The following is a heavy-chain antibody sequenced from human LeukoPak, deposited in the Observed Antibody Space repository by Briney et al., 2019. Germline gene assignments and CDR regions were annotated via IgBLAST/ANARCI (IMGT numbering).Heavy chain of an antibody. D-gene: IGHD1-26*01. J-gene: IGHJ5*02. CDR2: IKQDGSEK. CDR3: AGDSLVVGATTGFDP. V-gene: IGHV3-7*01. Sequence: GGSLRLSCAASGFTFSSYWMSWVRQAPGKGLEWVANIKQDGSEKYYVDSVKGRFTISRDNAKNSLYLQMNSLRAEDTAVYYCAGDSLVVGATTGFDPWGQGTLVTVSS. CDR1: GFTFSSYW.